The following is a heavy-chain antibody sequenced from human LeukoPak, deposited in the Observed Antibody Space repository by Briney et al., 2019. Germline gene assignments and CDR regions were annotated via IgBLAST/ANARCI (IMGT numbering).Heavy chain of an antibody. D-gene: IGHD4-23*01. J-gene: IGHJ4*02. CDR1: GFTFSSYW. CDR3: VRGNDYGGPHY. V-gene: IGHV3-74*01. Sequence: GGSLRLSCAVSGFTFSSYWMHWVRQAPGKGLVWVSRIDRDGSRINYADSVKGRFTISRDDGKNTLFLQMNSLRAEDAAVYYCVRGNDYGGPHYWGQGTLVTVSS. CDR2: IDRDGSRI.